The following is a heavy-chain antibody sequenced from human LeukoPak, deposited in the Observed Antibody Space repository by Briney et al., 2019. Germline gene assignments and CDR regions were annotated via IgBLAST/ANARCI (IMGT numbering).Heavy chain of an antibody. D-gene: IGHD4-23*01. J-gene: IGHJ4*02. CDR1: GFTFSSYW. CDR3: VRGNDYGGPHY. V-gene: IGHV3-74*01. Sequence: GGSLRLSCAVSGFTFSSYWMHWVRQAPGKGLVWVSRIDRDGSRINYADSVKGRFTISRDDGKNTLFLQMNSLRAEDAAVYYCVRGNDYGGPHYWGQGTLVTVSS. CDR2: IDRDGSRI.